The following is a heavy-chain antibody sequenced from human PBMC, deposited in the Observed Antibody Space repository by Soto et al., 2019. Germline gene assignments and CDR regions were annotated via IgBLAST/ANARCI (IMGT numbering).Heavy chain of an antibody. CDR3: ARDVYYGGFSLGY. D-gene: IGHD4-17*01. J-gene: IGHJ4*01. CDR2: IYYSGST. Sequence: SETLSLTCTVSGGSISSGGYYWSWIRQHPGKGLEWIGYIYYSGSTYYNPSLKSRVTISVDESKNQFSLEMSSMTAADTAVYYCARDVYYGGFSLGYWGHGILVTVSS. CDR1: GGSISSGGYY. V-gene: IGHV4-31*03.